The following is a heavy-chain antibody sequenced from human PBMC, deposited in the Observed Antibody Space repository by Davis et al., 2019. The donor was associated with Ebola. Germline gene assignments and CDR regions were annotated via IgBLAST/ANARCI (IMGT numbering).Heavy chain of an antibody. CDR1: GFTFGTYW. Sequence: PGGSLRLSCAAFGFTFGTYWMSWVRQAPGKGLEFVANIKEDGSVKNYVDSVKGRFTISRDNAKNSLFLQMNSLRAEDTAVYYCARDPAFSSFDYWGQGALVTVSS. V-gene: IGHV3-7*03. J-gene: IGHJ4*02. CDR2: IKEDGSVK. D-gene: IGHD6-6*01. CDR3: ARDPAFSSFDY.